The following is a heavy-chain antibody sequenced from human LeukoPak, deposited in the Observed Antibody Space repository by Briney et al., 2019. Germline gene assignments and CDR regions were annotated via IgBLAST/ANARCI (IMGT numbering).Heavy chain of an antibody. V-gene: IGHV4-4*07. CDR3: ARDNDFFDY. CDR2: IHSSGST. Sequence: SETLSLSCAVSGGSINTYYWSCIRRPAGQGLEWIGRIHSSGSTHYNPSLKSRVTMSLDTSKNQFSLKLTSVTAADTAVYYCARDNDFFDYWGQGTLVTVSS. CDR1: GGSINTYY. J-gene: IGHJ4*02.